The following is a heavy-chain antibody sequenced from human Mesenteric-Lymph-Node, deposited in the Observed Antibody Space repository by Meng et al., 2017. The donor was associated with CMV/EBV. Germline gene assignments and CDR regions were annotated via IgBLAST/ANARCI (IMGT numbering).Heavy chain of an antibody. V-gene: IGHV1-18*01. Sequence: ASVKVSCKASGYTFTSYGISWVRQAPGQGLEWMGWISAYNGNTNYAQKLQGRVTMTTDTSTSTAYMELRSLRSDDTAVYYCASSRAGTTRFDYWGQGTLVTVSS. J-gene: IGHJ4*02. D-gene: IGHD1-7*01. CDR2: ISAYNGNT. CDR3: ASSRAGTTRFDY. CDR1: GYTFTSYG.